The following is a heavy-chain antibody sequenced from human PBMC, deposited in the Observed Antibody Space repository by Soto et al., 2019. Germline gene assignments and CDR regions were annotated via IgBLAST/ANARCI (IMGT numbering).Heavy chain of an antibody. CDR1: GFTFRSFT. D-gene: IGHD6-13*01. CDR2: ISSNSAYI. V-gene: IGHV3-21*01. Sequence: PRLSCAASGFTFRSFTMNWVRQAPGKGLEWVSTISSNSAYIYYTDALRGRFTISRDNAKNSPHLQMNSLRAEDTAVYYCTRDASRDSSARGWFDPWGPGTLVTVSS. J-gene: IGHJ5*02. CDR3: TRDASRDSSARGWFDP.